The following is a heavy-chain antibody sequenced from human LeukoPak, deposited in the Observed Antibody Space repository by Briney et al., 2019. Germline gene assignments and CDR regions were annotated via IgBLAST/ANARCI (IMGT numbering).Heavy chain of an antibody. CDR2: IYYSGSI. V-gene: IGHV4-39*07. Sequence: SETLSLTCTVSGDSISSSSYYWGWIRQPPGKGLEWIGSIYYSGSIYYNPSLKSRVTISVDTSKNQFSLKLSSVTAADTAVYYCARDHDFWSGYSAFDIWGQGTVVTVSS. CDR3: ARDHDFWSGYSAFDI. CDR1: GDSISSSSYY. D-gene: IGHD3-3*01. J-gene: IGHJ3*02.